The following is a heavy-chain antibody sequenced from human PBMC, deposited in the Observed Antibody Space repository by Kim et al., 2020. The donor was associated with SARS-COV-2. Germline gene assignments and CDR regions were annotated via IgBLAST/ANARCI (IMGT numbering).Heavy chain of an antibody. CDR3: ATHSEQQLVLEHPSFDY. D-gene: IGHD6-13*01. V-gene: IGHV3-30-3*01. CDR1: GFTFSSYA. J-gene: IGHJ4*02. CDR2: ISYDGSNK. Sequence: GGSLRLSCAASGFTFSSYAMHWVRQAPGKGLEWVAVISYDGSNKYYADSVKGRFTISRDNSKNTLYLQMNSLRAEDTAVYYCATHSEQQLVLEHPSFDYWGQGTLVTVSS.